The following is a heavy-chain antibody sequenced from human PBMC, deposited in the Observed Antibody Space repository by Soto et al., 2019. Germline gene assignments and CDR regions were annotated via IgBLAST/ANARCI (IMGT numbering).Heavy chain of an antibody. CDR2: ISYDGSNK. D-gene: IGHD6-6*01. CDR1: GFTFSSYG. CDR3: AKDQLSSSGSKYGMDV. V-gene: IGHV3-30*18. Sequence: GGSLRLSCAASGFTFSSYGMHWVRQAPGKGLEWVAVISYDGSNKYYADSVKGRFTISRDNSKNTLYLQMNSLRAEDTAVYYCAKDQLSSSGSKYGMDVWGQGTTVTVSS. J-gene: IGHJ6*02.